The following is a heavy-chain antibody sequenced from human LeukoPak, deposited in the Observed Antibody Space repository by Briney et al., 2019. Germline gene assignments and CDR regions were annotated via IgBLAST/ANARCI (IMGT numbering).Heavy chain of an antibody. CDR3: ARGVAARPTLDY. CDR1: GFTFDDYA. V-gene: IGHV3-9*01. CDR2: ISWNSGSI. J-gene: IGHJ4*02. D-gene: IGHD6-6*01. Sequence: PGGSLRLSCAASGFTFDDYAMHWVRQAPGKGLEWVSGISWNSGSIGYADSVKGRFTISRDNAKNSLYLQMNSLRAEDTAVYYCARGVAARPTLDYWGQGTLVTVSS.